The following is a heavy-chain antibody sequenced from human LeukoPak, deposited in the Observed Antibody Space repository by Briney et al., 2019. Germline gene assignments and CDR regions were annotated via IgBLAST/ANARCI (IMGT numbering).Heavy chain of an antibody. Sequence: PGGSLRLSCAASGFTVSSSYMTWVRQAPGKGLEWVSVIYSGGGTNYADSVKGRFTISRDNSKNTLYLQMNSLRAEDTAVYYCAGGLVGVTTVPMDWGQGTLVTVSS. CDR1: GFTVSSSY. V-gene: IGHV3-66*01. J-gene: IGHJ4*02. D-gene: IGHD4-11*01. CDR2: IYSGGGT. CDR3: AGGLVGVTTVPMD.